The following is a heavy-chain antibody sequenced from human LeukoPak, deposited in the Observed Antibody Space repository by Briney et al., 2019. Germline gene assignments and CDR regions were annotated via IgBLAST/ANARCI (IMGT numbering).Heavy chain of an antibody. CDR1: GGSISSSSYY. V-gene: IGHV4-61*05. CDR3: ARGEYGMDV. Sequence: PSETLSLTCTVSGGSISSSSYYWGWIRQPPGKGLEWIGYIYYSGSTNYNPSLKSRVTISVDTSKNQFSLKLSSVTAADTAVYYCARGEYGMDVWGQGTTVTVSS. J-gene: IGHJ6*02. CDR2: IYYSGST.